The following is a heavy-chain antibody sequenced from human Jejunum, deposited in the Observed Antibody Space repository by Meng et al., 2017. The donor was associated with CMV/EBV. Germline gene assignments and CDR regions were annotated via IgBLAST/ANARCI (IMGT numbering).Heavy chain of an antibody. V-gene: IGHV3-30*02. CDR2: IPYDGSNK. J-gene: IGHJ4*02. CDR3: AKNDDYDAWHY. CDR1: GFTFSSYG. D-gene: IGHD4-17*01. Sequence: AASGFTFSSYGMHWVRQAPGKGLEWVAFIPYDGSNKYYADFERGRFTISRDNSKNTLYLQMRSLRAEDTAIYYCAKNDDYDAWHYWGQGTRVTVSS.